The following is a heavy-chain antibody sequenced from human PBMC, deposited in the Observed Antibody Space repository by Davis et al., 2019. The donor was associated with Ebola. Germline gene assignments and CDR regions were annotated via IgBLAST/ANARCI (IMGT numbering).Heavy chain of an antibody. CDR2: IYYRGST. D-gene: IGHD6-6*01. J-gene: IGHJ5*02. Sequence: MPSETLSLTCTVSGGSVSNYYWSWIRQPPGKGLEWIGYIYYRGSTNYNPSLKSRVTISVDTSKNQFSLKLSSVTAADTAVYYCARGHTITAVSNWFAPWGQGTLVTVSS. CDR1: GGSVSNYY. CDR3: ARGHTITAVSNWFAP. V-gene: IGHV4-59*02.